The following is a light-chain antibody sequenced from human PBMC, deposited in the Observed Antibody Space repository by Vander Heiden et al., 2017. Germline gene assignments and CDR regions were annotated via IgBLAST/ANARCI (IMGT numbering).Light chain of an antibody. Sequence: DIVMTQSQDSLAVSLGERATINCKSSPCLLYSSNNNNYLAWYQQKPGRPPMLLIYWASTRESGFPDRFSGSGSVTDFTLTISRLQAEDVAVYYCQQEDSTPITFGRRTKVESK. CDR3: QQEDSTPIT. CDR2: WAS. J-gene: IGKJ4*01. V-gene: IGKV4-1*01. CDR1: PCLLYSSNNNNY.